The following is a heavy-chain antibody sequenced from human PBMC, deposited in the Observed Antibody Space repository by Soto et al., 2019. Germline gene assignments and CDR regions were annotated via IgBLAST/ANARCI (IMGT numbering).Heavy chain of an antibody. CDR2: IIPIFGTA. J-gene: IGHJ5*02. CDR3: ARGPDIVVVPAAIKGVPSWFDP. D-gene: IGHD2-2*02. Sequence: QVQLVQSGAEVKKPGSSVKVSCKASGGTFSSYAISWVRQAPGQGLEWMGGIIPIFGTANYAQKFQGRVTITADKSTSTAYMDLSSLRSEDTAVYYCARGPDIVVVPAAIKGVPSWFDPWGQGTLVTVSS. CDR1: GGTFSSYA. V-gene: IGHV1-69*06.